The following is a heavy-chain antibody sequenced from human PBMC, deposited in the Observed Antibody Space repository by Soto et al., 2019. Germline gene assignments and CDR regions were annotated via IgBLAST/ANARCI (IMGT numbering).Heavy chain of an antibody. D-gene: IGHD6-6*01. V-gene: IGHV1-46*03. J-gene: IGHJ5*02. Sequence: QVQLVQSGAEVKKPGASVKVSCKASGYTFITYFMHWVRQAPGQGLEWMGVINPSRGTTTYAQKFQDRVTMTRDTSASTVYMELSSLRSEDTAMYYCARSYISSSYWFDPWGQRTLVTVSS. CDR1: GYTFITYF. CDR2: INPSRGTT. CDR3: ARSYISSSYWFDP.